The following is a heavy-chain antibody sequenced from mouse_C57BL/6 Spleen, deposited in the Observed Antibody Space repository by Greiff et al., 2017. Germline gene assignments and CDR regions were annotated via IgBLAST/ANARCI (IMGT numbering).Heavy chain of an antibody. D-gene: IGHD4-1*01. CDR3: ARNWVLYAMDY. V-gene: IGHV1-76*01. CDR2: IYPGSGNT. CDR1: GYTFTDYY. J-gene: IGHJ4*01. Sequence: VQRVESGAELVRPGASVKLSCKASGYTFTDYYINGVKQRPGQGLEWIARIYPGSGNTYYNEKFKGKATLTAEKSSSTAYMQLSSLTSEDSAVYFCARNWVLYAMDYWGQGTSVTVSS.